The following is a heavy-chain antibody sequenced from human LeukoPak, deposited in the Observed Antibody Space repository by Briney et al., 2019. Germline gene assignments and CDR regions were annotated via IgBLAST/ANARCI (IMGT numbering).Heavy chain of an antibody. CDR1: GGSISSGSYY. CDR2: IYTSGST. CDR3: AREGSYGYYYGSGSLVGNAFDI. Sequence: PSQTLSLTCTVSGGSISSGSYYWSWIRQPAGKGLEWIGRIYTSGSTNYNPSLKSRVIISVDTSKNQFSLKLSSVTAADTAVYYCAREGSYGYYYGSGSLVGNAFDIWGQGTMVTVSS. D-gene: IGHD3-10*01. V-gene: IGHV4-61*02. J-gene: IGHJ3*02.